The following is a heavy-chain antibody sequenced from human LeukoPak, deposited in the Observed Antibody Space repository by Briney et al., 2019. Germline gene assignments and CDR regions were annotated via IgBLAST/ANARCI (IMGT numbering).Heavy chain of an antibody. Sequence: GGSLRLSCAASGFTFSNAWMSWVRQAPGKGLEWVGRIKCKTDGGTTDYAAPVKGRFTISRDDSKNTLYLQMNSLKTEDTAVYYCTTGGNYDSSGYRDYWGQGTLVTVSS. CDR1: GFTFSNAW. D-gene: IGHD3-22*01. V-gene: IGHV3-15*01. CDR2: IKCKTDGGTT. J-gene: IGHJ4*02. CDR3: TTGGNYDSSGYRDY.